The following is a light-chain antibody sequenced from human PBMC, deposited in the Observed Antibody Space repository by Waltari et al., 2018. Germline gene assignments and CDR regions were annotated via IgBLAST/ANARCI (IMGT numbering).Light chain of an antibody. CDR2: WAS. V-gene: IGKV4-1*01. J-gene: IGKJ4*01. CDR3: QQYHAAPLS. Sequence: DFVLTPSPDSLAVSRGEWVTISCKSILSILNDSNKKNTLALYQHKPGQPPKQLIYWASARGSGVPDRFSGSGSGTDFTLTISSLQAEDVAVYYCQQYHAAPLSVGGGTKVEIK. CDR1: LSILNDSNKKNT.